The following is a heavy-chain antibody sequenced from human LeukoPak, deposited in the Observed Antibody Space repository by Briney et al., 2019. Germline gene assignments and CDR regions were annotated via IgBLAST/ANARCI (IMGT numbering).Heavy chain of an antibody. CDR3: ATPLRGMVRGVISLDY. D-gene: IGHD3-10*01. V-gene: IGHV1-3*01. J-gene: IGHJ4*01. CDR2: INAGNGNT. CDR1: GYTFTSYA. Sequence: GASVKVSCKASGYTFTSYAMHWVRQAPGQRLEWMGWINAGNGNTKYSQKFQGRVTTTEDTSTDTAYMELSSLRSEDTAVYYCATPLRGMVRGVISLDYWGKEPWSPSPQ.